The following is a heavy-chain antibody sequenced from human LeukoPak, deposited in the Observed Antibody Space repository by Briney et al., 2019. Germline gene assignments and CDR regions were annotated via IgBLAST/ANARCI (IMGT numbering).Heavy chain of an antibody. V-gene: IGHV5-51*01. CDR2: IYPGDSDT. J-gene: IGHJ4*02. D-gene: IGHD3-3*01. Sequence: GESLKISCKGSGSTFANYWIGWVRQMPGKGLEWMGIIYPGDSDTIYSPSFQGQVTISADKSISTAYLQWSSLKASDTAMYYCARRDYDDYRDYWGQGTLVTVSS. CDR1: GSTFANYW. CDR3: ARRDYDDYRDY.